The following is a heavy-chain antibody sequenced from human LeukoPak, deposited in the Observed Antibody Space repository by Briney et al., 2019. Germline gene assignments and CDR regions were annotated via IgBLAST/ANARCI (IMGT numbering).Heavy chain of an antibody. D-gene: IGHD5-24*01. Sequence: GGSLRLSCAASGFTVSSNYMSWVRQAPGKGLEWVSVIYSGGSTYYADSVKGRFTISRDNSKNTLYLQMNSLRAEDTAVYHCARDRDGYIDYWGQGTLVTVSS. V-gene: IGHV3-66*02. CDR2: IYSGGST. CDR3: ARDRDGYIDY. J-gene: IGHJ4*02. CDR1: GFTVSSNY.